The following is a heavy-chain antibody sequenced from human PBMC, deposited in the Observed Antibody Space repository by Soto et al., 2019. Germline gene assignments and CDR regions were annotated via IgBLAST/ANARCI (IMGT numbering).Heavy chain of an antibody. CDR2: IYYSGST. J-gene: IGHJ5*02. V-gene: IGHV4-59*08. D-gene: IGHD3-9*01. CDR1: GGSISSYY. CDR3: ARHPHYDILTGYYYPWFDP. Sequence: SETLSLTCTVSGGSISSYYWSWIRQPPGKGLERIGYIYYSGSTNYNPSLKSRVTISVDTSKNQFSLKLSSVTAADTAVYYCARHPHYDILTGYYYPWFDPWGQGTLVTVSS.